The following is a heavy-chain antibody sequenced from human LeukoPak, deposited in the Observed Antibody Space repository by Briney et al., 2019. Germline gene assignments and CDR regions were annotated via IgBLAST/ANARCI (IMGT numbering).Heavy chain of an antibody. V-gene: IGHV3-66*02. CDR3: ASRGRLQSSFDY. D-gene: IGHD5-24*01. CDR2: IYSGGST. CDR1: GFTVSSNY. J-gene: IGHJ4*02. Sequence: GGSLRLSCAASGFTVSSNYMSWVRQAPGKGLEWVSVIYSGGSTYYADSVKGRCTISRDNSKSTLYLQMNRLRAEDTAVYYCASRGRLQSSFDYWGQGTLVTVSS.